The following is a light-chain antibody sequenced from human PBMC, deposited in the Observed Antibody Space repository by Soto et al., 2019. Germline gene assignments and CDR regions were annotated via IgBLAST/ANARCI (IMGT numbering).Light chain of an antibody. CDR1: QSVRSN. CDR3: QQYDSWPLT. Sequence: EVVMTQSPATLSVSPGEGVTLSCRASQSVRSNLAWYQQKPGQAPRLLIYGASTRATGIPARFGGSGSGTEFTLTISSLQSEDFAVYYCQQYDSWPLTFGGGTKVEIK. CDR2: GAS. V-gene: IGKV3-15*01. J-gene: IGKJ4*01.